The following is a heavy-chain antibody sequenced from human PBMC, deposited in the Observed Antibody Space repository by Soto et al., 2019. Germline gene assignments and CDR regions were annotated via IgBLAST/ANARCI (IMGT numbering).Heavy chain of an antibody. CDR3: ATGATGRGGVDY. CDR1: GFTFSSYW. V-gene: IGHV3-7*04. J-gene: IGHJ4*02. D-gene: IGHD3-16*01. Sequence: EVQLVESGGGLVQPGGSLRLSCAASGFTFSSYWMSWVRQAPGKGLEWVANMNQDGSEKYYVGSVKGRFTISRDNAKNSLYLQMNSLGAEDRGVYYRATGATGRGGVDYWGQGTLVTVSS. CDR2: MNQDGSEK.